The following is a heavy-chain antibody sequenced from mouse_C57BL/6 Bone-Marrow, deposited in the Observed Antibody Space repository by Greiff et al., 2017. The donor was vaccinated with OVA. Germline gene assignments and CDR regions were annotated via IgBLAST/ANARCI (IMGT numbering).Heavy chain of an antibody. CDR2: IHPNSGST. Sequence: QVQLKQPGAELVKPGASVKLSCKASGYTFTSYWMHWVKQRPGQGLEWIGMIHPNSGSTNYNEKFKSKATLTVDKSSSTAYMQLSSLTSEDSAVYYCARAVVARYWYFDVWGTGTTVTVSS. CDR3: ARAVVARYWYFDV. CDR1: GYTFTSYW. D-gene: IGHD1-1*01. J-gene: IGHJ1*03. V-gene: IGHV1-64*01.